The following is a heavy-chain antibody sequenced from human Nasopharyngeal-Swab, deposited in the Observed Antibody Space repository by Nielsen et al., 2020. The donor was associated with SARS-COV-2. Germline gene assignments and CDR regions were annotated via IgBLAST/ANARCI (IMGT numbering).Heavy chain of an antibody. J-gene: IGHJ3*02. CDR2: ITGSGGTT. Sequence: WIRQPPGKGLEWLSSITGSGGTTCYTDSVKGRFTISRDNSRNTLYLQMNSLRAEDTAIYYCAGGSSGYSYAFDIWGQGTMVTVSS. V-gene: IGHV3-23*01. CDR3: AGGSSGYSYAFDI. D-gene: IGHD3-22*01.